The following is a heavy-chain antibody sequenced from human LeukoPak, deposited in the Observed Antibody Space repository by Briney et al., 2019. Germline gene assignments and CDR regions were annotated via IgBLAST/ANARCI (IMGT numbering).Heavy chain of an antibody. CDR2: IYYSEST. Sequence: SETLSLTCTVSGGSISSYYWSWIRQPPGKGLEWIGYIYYSESTNYNPSLKSRVTISVDTSKNQFSLKLSSVTAADTAVYYCARHNDYYVVGGMDVWGQGTTVTVSS. CDR3: ARHNDYYVVGGMDV. J-gene: IGHJ6*02. V-gene: IGHV4-59*08. CDR1: GGSISSYY. D-gene: IGHD3-10*02.